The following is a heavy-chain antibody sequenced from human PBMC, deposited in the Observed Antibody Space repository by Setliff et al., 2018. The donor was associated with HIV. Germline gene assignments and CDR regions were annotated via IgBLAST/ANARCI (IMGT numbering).Heavy chain of an antibody. CDR1: GFTFNNNG. V-gene: IGHV3-20*04. D-gene: IGHD3-3*01. CDR3: AKGSGKITIYYYYMDV. J-gene: IGHJ6*03. CDR2: ITSNGGRT. Sequence: PGGSLRLSCAASGFTFNNNGMSWVRQAPGKGLEWVSGITSNGGRTGYADSVKGRFTVSRDNSKNTLYLQMNSLRAEDTAVYYCAKGSGKITIYYYYMDVWGKGTTVTVSS.